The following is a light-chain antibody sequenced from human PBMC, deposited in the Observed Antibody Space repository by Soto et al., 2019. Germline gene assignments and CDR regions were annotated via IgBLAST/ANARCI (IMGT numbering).Light chain of an antibody. CDR2: DAS. CDR3: QQRSNWPPIT. J-gene: IGKJ5*01. CDR1: QSIGLA. V-gene: IGKV3-11*01. Sequence: EIVLTQSPATLSLSPGERATLSCRASQSIGLAIAWYQHKPGQAPRLLIFDASQRATGIPARFRGSGYGTDFTLSISSLEPEDFAVYYCQQRSNWPPITFGQGTRLEIK.